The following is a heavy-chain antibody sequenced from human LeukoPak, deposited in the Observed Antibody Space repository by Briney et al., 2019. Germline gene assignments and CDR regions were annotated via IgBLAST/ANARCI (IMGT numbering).Heavy chain of an antibody. Sequence: GGSLRLSCAASGFTFSSYAMSWVRQAPGKGLEWVSAISGSGGSTYYADSVKGRFTTSRDNSKNTLYLQMNSLRAEDTAVYYCAKGGMEWLSPYYFDYWGQGTLVTVSS. CDR3: AKGGMEWLSPYYFDY. CDR1: GFTFSSYA. J-gene: IGHJ4*02. CDR2: ISGSGGST. V-gene: IGHV3-23*01. D-gene: IGHD3-3*01.